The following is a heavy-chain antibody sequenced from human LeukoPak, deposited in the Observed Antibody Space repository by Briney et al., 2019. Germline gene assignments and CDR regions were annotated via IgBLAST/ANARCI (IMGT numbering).Heavy chain of an antibody. Sequence: QPRGSLRLSCAASGFTFSTYAMSWVRQVPGKGLEWVSAISGSGGSTYYADSVKGRFTISRDNSKNTLYLQMNSLRAEDTAVYYCAKAVKVGGWYKPTQYYFDYWGQGTLVTVSS. V-gene: IGHV3-23*01. CDR1: GFTFSTYA. CDR2: ISGSGGST. CDR3: AKAVKVGGWYKPTQYYFDY. J-gene: IGHJ4*02. D-gene: IGHD6-19*01.